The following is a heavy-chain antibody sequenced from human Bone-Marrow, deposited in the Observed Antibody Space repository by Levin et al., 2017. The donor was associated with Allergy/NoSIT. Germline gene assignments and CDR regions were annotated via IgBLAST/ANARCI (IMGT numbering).Heavy chain of an antibody. J-gene: IGHJ4*02. CDR2: ISSASSYI. CDR3: ARDQEGSSYFDY. V-gene: IGHV3-21*01. CDR1: GFRFSSYS. Sequence: KSGGSLRLSCAVSGFRFSSYSMNWVRQAPGKGLEWVSSISSASSYIHYADSVKGRFTISRDNAKDSLSLQMDSLRGEDTAVYYCARDQEGSSYFDYWGQGVLVTVSS. D-gene: IGHD6-6*01.